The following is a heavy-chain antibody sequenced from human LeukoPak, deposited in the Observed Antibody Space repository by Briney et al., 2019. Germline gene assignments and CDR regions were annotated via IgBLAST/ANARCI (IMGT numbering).Heavy chain of an antibody. CDR2: IDWDDDK. CDR1: GFSLRTRGMR. V-gene: IGHV2-70*04. J-gene: IGHJ4*02. Sequence: SGPTLVNPPQTLTLTCTFSGFSLRTRGMRVSWIRQPPGKALEWLARIDWDDDKFYSTSLKTRLTISKDTSKNQVVLTVTNMGPVDTATYYCARILAGDYFDYWGQGTLVTVSS. D-gene: IGHD4-17*01. CDR3: ARILAGDYFDY.